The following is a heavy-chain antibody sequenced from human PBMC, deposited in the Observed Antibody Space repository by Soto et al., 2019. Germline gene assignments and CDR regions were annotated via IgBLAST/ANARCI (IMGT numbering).Heavy chain of an antibody. CDR3: ARDGSGGDWRFFDY. CDR1: GFAFHRYG. J-gene: IGHJ4*02. CDR2: IWYDGTTK. D-gene: IGHD3-10*01. Sequence: QVQLVESGGGVVQPGRSLRLSCAASGFAFHRYGIHWVRQAPGKGLEWVADIWYDGTTKYYADSVKGRFTVSRDASENRVYLQMDSLRAGDTAVYYCARDGSGGDWRFFDYWGQGTLVTVSS. V-gene: IGHV3-33*01.